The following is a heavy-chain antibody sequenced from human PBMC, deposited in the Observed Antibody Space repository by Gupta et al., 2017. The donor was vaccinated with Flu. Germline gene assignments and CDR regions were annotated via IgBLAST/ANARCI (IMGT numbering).Heavy chain of an antibody. D-gene: IGHD5-12*01. Sequence: YYWSWIRQPPGKGLEWIGEINHSGSTNYNPSLKRRVTISVDTSKNHFSLKLSSVTAADTAVYYCSRGREEMATITEEPLDYWGQGTLVTVSS. CDR3: SRGREEMATITEEPLDY. CDR1: YY. CDR2: INHSGST. J-gene: IGHJ4*02. V-gene: IGHV4-34*01.